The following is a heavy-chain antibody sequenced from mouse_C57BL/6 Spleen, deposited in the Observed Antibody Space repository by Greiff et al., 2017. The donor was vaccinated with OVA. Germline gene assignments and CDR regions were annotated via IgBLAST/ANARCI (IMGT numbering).Heavy chain of an antibody. Sequence: EVQLQQPGPGMVKPSQSLSLTCTVTGYSITSGYDWHWIRHFPGNKLEWMGYISYSGSTNYNPSLKSRISITHDTSKNHFFLKLNSVTTEDTATYYCARGDYDGFAYWGQGTLVTVSA. D-gene: IGHD2-4*01. V-gene: IGHV3-1*01. CDR3: ARGDYDGFAY. CDR1: GYSITSGYD. CDR2: ISYSGST. J-gene: IGHJ3*01.